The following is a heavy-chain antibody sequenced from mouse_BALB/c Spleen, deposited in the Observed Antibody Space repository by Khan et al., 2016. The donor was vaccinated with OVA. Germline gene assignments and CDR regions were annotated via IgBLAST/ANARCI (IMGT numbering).Heavy chain of an antibody. V-gene: IGHV3-2*02. Sequence: EVQLQESGPGLVKPSQSLSLTCTVTDYSITSDYAWNWIRQFPGNKLEWMGYINYSGSTNYNPALKSRISITRDTSKNQFFLQLNSVTTADTATYYCARDGSRYNYAMDYGGQGTSVTVSS. J-gene: IGHJ4*01. CDR3: ARDGSRYNYAMDY. D-gene: IGHD2-3*01. CDR1: DYSITSDYA. CDR2: INYSGST.